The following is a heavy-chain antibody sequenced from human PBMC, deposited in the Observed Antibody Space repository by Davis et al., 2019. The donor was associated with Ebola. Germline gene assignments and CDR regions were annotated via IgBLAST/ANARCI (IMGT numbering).Heavy chain of an antibody. V-gene: IGHV4-61*08. CDR1: GGSVSSGGYY. Sequence: SETLSLTCTVSGGSVSSGGYYWNWIRQPPGKGLEWIGYIYYSGSTDYRPPLRGRVTISLDMSKNQFSLKLSSVTAADTAVYYCARGNYGDYIVLYYYNMDVWGQGTTVTVSS. J-gene: IGHJ6*02. CDR3: ARGNYGDYIVLYYYNMDV. CDR2: IYYSGST. D-gene: IGHD4-17*01.